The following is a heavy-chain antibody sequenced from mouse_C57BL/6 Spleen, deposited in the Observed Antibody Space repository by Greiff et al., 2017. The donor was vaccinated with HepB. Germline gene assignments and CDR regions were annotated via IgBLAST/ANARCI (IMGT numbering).Heavy chain of an antibody. J-gene: IGHJ3*01. Sequence: EVQLQQSGPELVKPGASVKISCKASGYTFTDYYMNWVKQSHGKSLEWIGDINPNNGGTSYNQKFKGKATLTVDKSSSTAYMELRSLTSEDSAVYYCASRRAMVPFAYWGQGTLVTVSA. D-gene: IGHD2-2*01. CDR3: ASRRAMVPFAY. CDR2: INPNNGGT. V-gene: IGHV1-26*01. CDR1: GYTFTDYY.